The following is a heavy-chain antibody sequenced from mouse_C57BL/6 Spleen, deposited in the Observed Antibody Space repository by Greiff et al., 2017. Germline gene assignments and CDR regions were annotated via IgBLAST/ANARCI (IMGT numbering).Heavy chain of an antibody. CDR2: ISYDGSN. CDR1: GYSITSGYY. D-gene: IGHD2-1*01. CDR3: AGGNYFHWYFDV. J-gene: IGHJ1*03. V-gene: IGHV3-6*01. Sequence: EVKLVESGPGLVKPSQSLSLTCSVTGYSITSGYYWNWIRQFPGNKLEWMGYISYDGSNNYNPSLKNRISITRDTSKNQFFLKLNSVTTEDTATYYCAGGNYFHWYFDVWGTGTTVTVSS.